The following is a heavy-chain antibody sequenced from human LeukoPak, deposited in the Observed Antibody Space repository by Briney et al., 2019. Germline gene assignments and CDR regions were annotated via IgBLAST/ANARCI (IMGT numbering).Heavy chain of an antibody. V-gene: IGHV3-30*18. CDR1: GFTFSSYG. J-gene: IGHJ4*02. Sequence: SGGSLRLSCAASGFTFSSYGMHWVRQAPGKGLEWVAVISYDGSNKYYADSVKGRFTISRDNSKNTLYLQMNSLRAEDTAVYYCAKDPRTRITMVRGATPYYFDYWGQGTLVTVSS. CDR3: AKDPRTRITMVRGATPYYFDY. D-gene: IGHD3-10*01. CDR2: ISYDGSNK.